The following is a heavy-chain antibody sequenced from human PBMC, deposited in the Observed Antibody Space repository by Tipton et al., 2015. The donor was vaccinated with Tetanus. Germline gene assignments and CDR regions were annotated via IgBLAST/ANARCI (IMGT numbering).Heavy chain of an antibody. Sequence: TLSLTCTVSGGSISSTNYYWGWLRQPPGKGLEWIGSIYNTGNTYYNPALTSRVTMSVDTSMIQFSLKLRTLTDADTAVYYCARLSSSANDAHGFDIWGQGTMVTFSS. CDR3: ARLSSSANDAHGFDI. CDR2: IYNTGNT. V-gene: IGHV4-39*01. D-gene: IGHD3-22*01. J-gene: IGHJ3*02. CDR1: GGSISSTNYY.